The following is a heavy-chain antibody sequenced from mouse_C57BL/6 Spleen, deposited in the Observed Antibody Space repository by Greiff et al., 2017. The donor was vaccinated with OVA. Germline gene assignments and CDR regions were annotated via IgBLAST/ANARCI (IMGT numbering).Heavy chain of an antibody. V-gene: IGHV5-4*01. J-gene: IGHJ2*01. CDR1: GFTFSSYA. Sequence: EVKLVESGGGLVKPGGSLKLSCAASGFTFSSYAMSWVRQTPEKRLEWVATISDGGSYTYYPDNVKGRFTISRDNAKNNLYLQMSHLKSEDTAMYYCAREGDYEIFDYWGQGTTLTVSS. CDR2: ISDGGSYT. CDR3: AREGDYEIFDY. D-gene: IGHD2-4*01.